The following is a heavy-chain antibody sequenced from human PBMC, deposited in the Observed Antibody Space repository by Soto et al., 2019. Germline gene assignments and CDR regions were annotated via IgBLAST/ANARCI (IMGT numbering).Heavy chain of an antibody. CDR1: GFTVNNNY. Sequence: EVQLVESGGGLVQPGGALGLSCAASGFTVNNNYISWVRQAPGKGLEWVSVIYSGGNTYYADSVKGRFTISRDNSKNTLYLQMNSLRVEDTAVYYCARGGGGVPIDYWGQGTLVTVSS. J-gene: IGHJ4*02. CDR3: ARGGGGVPIDY. V-gene: IGHV3-66*01. CDR2: IYSGGNT. D-gene: IGHD3-16*01.